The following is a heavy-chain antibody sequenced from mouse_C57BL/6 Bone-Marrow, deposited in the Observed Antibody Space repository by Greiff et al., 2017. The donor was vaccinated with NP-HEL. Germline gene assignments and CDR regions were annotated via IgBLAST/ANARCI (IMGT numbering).Heavy chain of an antibody. CDR3: TRLLLGYYFDY. V-gene: IGHV5-9-1*02. CDR2: ISSGGDYI. J-gene: IGHJ2*01. CDR1: GFTFSSYA. Sequence: VQLKESGEGLVKPGGSLKLSCAASGFTFSSYAMSWVRQTPEKRLEWVAYISSGGDYIYYADTVKGRFTISRDNARNTLYLQMSSLKSEDTAMYYCTRLLLGYYFDYWGQGTALTVSS. D-gene: IGHD1-1*01.